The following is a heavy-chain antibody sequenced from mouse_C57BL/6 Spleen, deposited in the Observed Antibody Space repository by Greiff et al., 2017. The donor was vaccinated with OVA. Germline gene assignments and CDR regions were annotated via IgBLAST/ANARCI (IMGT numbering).Heavy chain of an antibody. Sequence: DVKLVESGAELVKPGASVKLSCTASGFNIKDYYMHWVKQRTEQGLEWIGRIDPEDGDTKYAPKLQGKATITADTSSNTAYLQLSSLTSEDTAVYYCAGWPITAFVPYSMDYWGQGTSVTVSS. J-gene: IGHJ4*01. D-gene: IGHD1-1*01. CDR1: GFNIKDYY. CDR3: AGWPITAFVPYSMDY. V-gene: IGHV14-2*01. CDR2: IDPEDGDT.